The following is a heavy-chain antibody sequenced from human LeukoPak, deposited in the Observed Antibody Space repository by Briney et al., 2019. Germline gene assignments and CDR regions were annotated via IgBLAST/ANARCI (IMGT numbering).Heavy chain of an antibody. CDR1: GFTLSNAW. Sequence: GGSLRLSCAASGFTLSNAWMSWVRQAQGKGLEWVGRIKSKTDGGTTDYAAPVKGRFTISRDDSKNTLYLQMNSLKTEDTAVYYCTTAGWELYYFDYWGQGTLVTVSS. V-gene: IGHV3-15*01. CDR3: TTAGWELYYFDY. CDR2: IKSKTDGGTT. J-gene: IGHJ4*02. D-gene: IGHD1-26*01.